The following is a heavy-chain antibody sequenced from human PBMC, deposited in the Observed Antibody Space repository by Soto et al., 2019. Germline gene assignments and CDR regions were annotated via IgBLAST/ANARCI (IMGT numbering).Heavy chain of an antibody. CDR3: AKASTMIVVVDAFDI. J-gene: IGHJ3*02. CDR2: ISYDGSNK. CDR1: GFTFSSYG. V-gene: IGHV3-30*18. D-gene: IGHD3-22*01. Sequence: GGSLRLSCAASGFTFSSYGMHWVRQAPGKGLEWVAVISYDGSNKYYADSVKGRFTISRDKSKNTLYLQMNSLRAEDKAVYACAKASTMIVVVDAFDIWGQGTMVTVSS.